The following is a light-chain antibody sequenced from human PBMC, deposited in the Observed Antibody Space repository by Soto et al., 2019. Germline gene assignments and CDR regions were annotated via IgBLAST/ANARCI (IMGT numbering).Light chain of an antibody. CDR3: QQYNDWPPGYT. V-gene: IGKV3-15*01. Sequence: EIVMTQSPATLSVSPGERATLYCRASQSVSSNLGWYQHKPGQAPRLLIYGASTRATGIPARFSGSGSGTDFPLTISGLQSEDFAVYYCQQYNDWPPGYTFGQGTKVAIK. CDR2: GAS. CDR1: QSVSSN. J-gene: IGKJ2*01.